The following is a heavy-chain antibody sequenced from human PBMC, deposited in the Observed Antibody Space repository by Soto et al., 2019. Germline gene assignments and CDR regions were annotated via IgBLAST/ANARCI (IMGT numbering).Heavy chain of an antibody. J-gene: IGHJ6*02. CDR2: FSGSGGST. V-gene: IGHV3-23*01. D-gene: IGHD3-3*01. Sequence: EVQLLESGGGMVQPGGSLRLSCAAAGFTFSNYALTWVRQSPGKRLEWVSTFSGSGGSTYYADSVRGRFTISRDNSKNTLFLQMNSLRVEDTAIYYCARDWTGDTCPCLDVWGQGTKVSVSS. CDR1: GFTFSNYA. CDR3: ARDWTGDTCPCLDV.